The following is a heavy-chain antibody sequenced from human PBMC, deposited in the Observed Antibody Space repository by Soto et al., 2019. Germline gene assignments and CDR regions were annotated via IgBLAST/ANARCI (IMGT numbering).Heavy chain of an antibody. V-gene: IGHV3-48*01. J-gene: IGHJ4*02. CDR2: ISTSSTI. CDR1: GFTFSSYS. Sequence: EVQLVESGGGLVQPGGSLRLSCAASGFTFSSYSMNWVRQAPGKGLEWVSYISTSSTIYYADSVKGRFTISRDNAKNSLYLQMNSLRAEDTAVYYCARDLNYGLFDYWGLGTLVTVSS. D-gene: IGHD4-17*01. CDR3: ARDLNYGLFDY.